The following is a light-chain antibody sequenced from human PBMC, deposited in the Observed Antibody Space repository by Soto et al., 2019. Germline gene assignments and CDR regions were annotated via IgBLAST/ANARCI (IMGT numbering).Light chain of an antibody. CDR2: WAS. V-gene: IGKV4-1*01. J-gene: IGKJ4*01. CDR1: QSVLYRSNSKNY. Sequence: DIVMTQSPDSLAVSLGERATINCKSSQSVLYRSNSKNYLAWYQQKPGQPPRLLIYWASTRESGVPDRFSGSGSGTDFTLTISSLQAEDVAVYYCQQYDNSLAFGGGTKVEIK. CDR3: QQYDNSLA.